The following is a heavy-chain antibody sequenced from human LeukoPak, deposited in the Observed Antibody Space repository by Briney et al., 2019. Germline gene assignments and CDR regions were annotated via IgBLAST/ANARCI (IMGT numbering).Heavy chain of an antibody. D-gene: IGHD3-10*01. CDR2: VFYSGSI. V-gene: IGHV4-59*08. J-gene: IGHJ4*02. CDR3: ARLTSGTHPNFDY. Sequence: SETLSLTCTVSGGSISSYYWSWIRQPPRKGLEWIGYVFYSGSINYNPSLKSRVTISIDASKNQFSLKLSSVTAADTAVYYCARLTSGTHPNFDYWGQGTLVTVSS. CDR1: GGSISSYY.